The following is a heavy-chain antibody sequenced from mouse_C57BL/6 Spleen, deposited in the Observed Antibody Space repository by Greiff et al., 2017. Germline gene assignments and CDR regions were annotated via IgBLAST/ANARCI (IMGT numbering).Heavy chain of an antibody. Sequence: VQLQQSGAELMKPGASVKLSCKATGYTFTGYWIEWVKQRPGHGLEWIGELLPGSGSTNYNEKLKGKDTFTADTSSNTAYMQLSSLTTEDSAIYYCARGGSRNGNWGFAYWGQGTLVTVSA. CDR1: GYTFTGYW. J-gene: IGHJ3*01. CDR2: LLPGSGST. CDR3: ARGGSRNGNWGFAY. V-gene: IGHV1-9*01. D-gene: IGHD2-1*01.